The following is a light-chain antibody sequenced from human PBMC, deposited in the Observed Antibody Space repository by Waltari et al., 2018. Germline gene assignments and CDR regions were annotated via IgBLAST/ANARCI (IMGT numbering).Light chain of an antibody. CDR1: QSILYSANNKNY. CDR2: WSS. J-gene: IGKJ2*01. Sequence: DIVVTQSPDSLAVSLGGKATISCKCSQSILYSANNKNYLAWFQKKPGQPPKLLIYWSSTRESGVPDRCSGSGSGTEFSLTISGLQAEDVAVYYCQQYYRNPYTFGQGTNLEI. V-gene: IGKV4-1*01. CDR3: QQYYRNPYT.